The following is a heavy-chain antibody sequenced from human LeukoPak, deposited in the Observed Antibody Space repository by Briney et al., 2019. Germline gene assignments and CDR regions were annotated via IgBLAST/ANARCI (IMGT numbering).Heavy chain of an antibody. Sequence: SETLSLTCAVYGGSFSGYYWSWIRQPPGKGLEWIGEINHSASTNYNPSLKSRVTISVDTSKNQFSLKLSSVTAADTAVYYCARVSRPVAFDIWGQGTMVTVSS. CDR1: GGSFSGYY. CDR2: INHSAST. J-gene: IGHJ3*02. V-gene: IGHV4-34*01. CDR3: ARVSRPVAFDI. D-gene: IGHD1-14*01.